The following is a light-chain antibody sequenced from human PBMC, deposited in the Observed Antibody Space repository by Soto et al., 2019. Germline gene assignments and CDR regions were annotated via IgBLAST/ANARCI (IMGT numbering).Light chain of an antibody. CDR3: RKYGSSPSYT. CDR2: GAS. Sequence: EMVLTQSPGTLSLSPGERATLSCRASQSVSSSSYLAWYQQKPGQAPRLLIYGASSRATGIPDRFSGSGSATDFTLTISRLEPEDCAVYYCRKYGSSPSYTFGQGTKLEIK. V-gene: IGKV3-20*01. J-gene: IGKJ2*01. CDR1: QSVSSSSY.